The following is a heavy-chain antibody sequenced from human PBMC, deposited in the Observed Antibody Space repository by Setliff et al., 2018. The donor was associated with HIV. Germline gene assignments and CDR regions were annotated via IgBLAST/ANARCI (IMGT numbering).Heavy chain of an antibody. V-gene: IGHV4-4*07. J-gene: IGHJ4*02. CDR3: ARVPLSSPSRPGGYFDY. CDR2: MYISGST. Sequence: PSETLSLTCTVSGDSSSSYYCNWIRQPAGKGLEWIGHMYISGSTNYNPSLKSRVTMSLDTSKNQFSLKLNSVTAADTAVYYCARVPLSSPSRPGGYFDYWGQGTLVTVSS. D-gene: IGHD3-16*01. CDR1: GDSSSSYY.